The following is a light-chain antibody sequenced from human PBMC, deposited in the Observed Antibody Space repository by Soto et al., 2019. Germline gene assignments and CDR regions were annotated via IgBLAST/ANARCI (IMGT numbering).Light chain of an antibody. J-gene: IGKJ1*01. CDR3: QQYNNWLTWT. CDR2: GAS. CDR1: QSVTSN. Sequence: IVMTQSPATLSVSPGERATLSCRASQSVTSNLAWYQQKPGRAPRLLIYGASTRATGIPARFSGSGSGTEFTLTISSLQYEDFAVYYCQQYNNWLTWTFGQGTKVDIK. V-gene: IGKV3-15*01.